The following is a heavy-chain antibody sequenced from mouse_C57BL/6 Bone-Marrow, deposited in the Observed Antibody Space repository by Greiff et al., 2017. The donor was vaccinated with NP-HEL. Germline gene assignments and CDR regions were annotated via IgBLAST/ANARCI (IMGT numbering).Heavy chain of an antibody. J-gene: IGHJ4*01. CDR1: GFTFSDYY. CDR3: ARDYSNYGGMDY. D-gene: IGHD2-5*01. CDR2: INYDGSST. V-gene: IGHV5-16*01. Sequence: EVMLVESEGGLVQPGSSMKLSCTASGFTFSDYYMAWVRQVPEKGLEWVANINYDGSSTYYLDSLKSRFIISRDNAKNILYLQMSSLKSEDTATYYCARDYSNYGGMDYWGQGTSVTVSS.